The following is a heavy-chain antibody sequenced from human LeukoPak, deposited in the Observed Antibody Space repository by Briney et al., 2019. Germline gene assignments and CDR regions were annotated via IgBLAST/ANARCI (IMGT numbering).Heavy chain of an antibody. CDR1: GDVVSSNSAA. CDR2: TYYRSKWYN. Sequence: SQTLSLTCAISGDVVSSNSAAWNWIRQSPSRGLEWLGRTYYRSKWYNDYAVSVKSRITINPDTSKNQFSLQLNSVTPEDTAVYYCAREGPAYYDVLTGYYKGEYFDYWGQGTLVTVSS. J-gene: IGHJ4*02. V-gene: IGHV6-1*01. D-gene: IGHD3-9*01. CDR3: AREGPAYYDVLTGYYKGEYFDY.